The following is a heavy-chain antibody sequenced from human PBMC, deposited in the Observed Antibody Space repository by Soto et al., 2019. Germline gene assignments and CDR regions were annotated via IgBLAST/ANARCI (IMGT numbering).Heavy chain of an antibody. J-gene: IGHJ3*02. D-gene: IGHD2-15*01. CDR3: ARDLGYCSGGSCYPAEVRHDAFDI. CDR2: ISSSGSTI. Sequence: GGSLRLSCAASGFTFSDYYMSWIRQAPGKGLEWVSYISSSGSTIYYADSVKGRFTISRDNAKNSLYLQMNSLRAEDTAVYYCARDLGYCSGGSCYPAEVRHDAFDIWGQGTMVTVSS. V-gene: IGHV3-11*01. CDR1: GFTFSDYY.